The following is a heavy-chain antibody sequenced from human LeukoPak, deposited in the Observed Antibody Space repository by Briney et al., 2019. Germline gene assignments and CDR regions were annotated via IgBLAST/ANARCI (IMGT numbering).Heavy chain of an antibody. CDR2: IYHSGST. J-gene: IGHJ5*02. D-gene: IGHD1-26*01. V-gene: IGHV4-38-2*02. CDR1: GYSISSGYY. CDR3: TRLSHVAGAPKVSWFDP. Sequence: PSETPSLTCTVSGYSISSGYYWGWIRQPPGKGLEWIGSIYHSGSTYYNPSLKSRVTISVDTSKNQFSLKLSSVTAADTAVYYCTRLSHVAGAPKVSWFDPWGQGTLVTVSS.